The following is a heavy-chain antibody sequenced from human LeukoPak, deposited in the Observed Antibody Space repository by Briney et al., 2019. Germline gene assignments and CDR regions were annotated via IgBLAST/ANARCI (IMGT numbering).Heavy chain of an antibody. Sequence: GGSLGLSCAASVFTFSNFPMNGVRQAPGKGLEGVSTSYSGETTYYPDAVTGHLPLSRDNYKKTLFFQMNNLRADDTAVYYCATALAYKSGYNDGFDIWGQGTMVSVSS. CDR3: ATALAYKSGYNDGFDI. V-gene: IGHV3-23*05. D-gene: IGHD5-24*01. CDR2: SYSGETT. CDR1: VFTFSNFP. J-gene: IGHJ3*02.